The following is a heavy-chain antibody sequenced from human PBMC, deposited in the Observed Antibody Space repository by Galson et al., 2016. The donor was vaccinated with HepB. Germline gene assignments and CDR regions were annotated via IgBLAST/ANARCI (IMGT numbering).Heavy chain of an antibody. CDR1: GFTFSNYD. V-gene: IGHV3-13*01. CDR2: IGNGGDT. CDR3: ARAVLGAEAAAGDH. Sequence: SLRLSCAASGFTFSNYDMHWVRQATGKGLEWVSAIGNGGDTYYAGSVKGRFTISRENAKNSLYLQMDSLRVEDTAVYFCARAVLGAEAAAGDHWGQGTLVSVSS. D-gene: IGHD6-13*01. J-gene: IGHJ4*02.